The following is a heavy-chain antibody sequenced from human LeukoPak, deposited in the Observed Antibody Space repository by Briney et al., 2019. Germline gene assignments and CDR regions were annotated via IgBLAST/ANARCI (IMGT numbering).Heavy chain of an antibody. D-gene: IGHD2-15*01. CDR3: AKDIEGGYCSGGSCYRGTGFDY. J-gene: IGHJ4*02. V-gene: IGHV3-30*18. CDR1: GFTFSSYG. Sequence: AGGSLRLSCAASGFTFSSYGMHWVRQAPGKGLEWVAVILYDGSNKYYADSVKGRFTISRDSSKNTLFLRMNSLRDEDTAVYYCAKDIEGGYCSGGSCYRGTGFDYWGQGTLVTVSS. CDR2: ILYDGSNK.